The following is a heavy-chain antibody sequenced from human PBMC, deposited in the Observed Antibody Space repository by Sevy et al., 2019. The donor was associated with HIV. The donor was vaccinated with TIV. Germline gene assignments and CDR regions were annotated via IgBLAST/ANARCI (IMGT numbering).Heavy chain of an antibody. CDR3: ASNTYHYDSNTYYPVY. V-gene: IGHV3-7*01. CDR1: GFNLSPYW. CDR2: IKQDGNEK. D-gene: IGHD3-22*01. J-gene: IGHJ4*02. Sequence: GGSLRLSCVASGFNLSPYWMTWVRQAPGKGLEWVANIKQDGNEKYYVDSVKGRFTVSRDYAKNALYLQMYSLRVEDTAVYFCASNTYHYDSNTYYPVYWGQGTRVTVSS.